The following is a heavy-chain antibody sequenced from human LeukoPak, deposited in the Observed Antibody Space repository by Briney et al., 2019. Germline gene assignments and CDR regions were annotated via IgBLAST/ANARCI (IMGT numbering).Heavy chain of an antibody. CDR1: GYTFTSYY. J-gene: IGHJ4*02. CDR2: INPSGGST. D-gene: IGHD5-24*01. Sequence: GASVKVSCKASGYTFTSYYMHWVRQAPGQGLEWMGIINPSGGSTSYAQKFQGRVTMTRDMSTSTVYMELSSLRSEDTAVYYCARDFGRVATIFHWGQGTLVTVSS. CDR3: ARDFGRVATIFH. V-gene: IGHV1-46*01.